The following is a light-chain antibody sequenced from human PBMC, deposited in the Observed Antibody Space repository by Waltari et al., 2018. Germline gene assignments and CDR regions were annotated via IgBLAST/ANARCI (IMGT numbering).Light chain of an antibody. Sequence: TVVTQSPATLSVSPGERATLSCKTSPSISTGLAWYQQKPGQAPRHLIYRASVRATDIPARFSGSGSETEFTLTISSLQSEDFAVYYCQQYNNWPPGTFGQGTKVEI. CDR1: PSISTG. V-gene: IGKV3-15*01. J-gene: IGKJ1*01. CDR2: RAS. CDR3: QQYNNWPPGT.